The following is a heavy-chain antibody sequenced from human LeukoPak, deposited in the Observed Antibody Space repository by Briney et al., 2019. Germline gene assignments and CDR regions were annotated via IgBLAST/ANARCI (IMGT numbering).Heavy chain of an antibody. V-gene: IGHV3-48*03. Sequence: GGSLRLSSAASGFTFSSYEMNWVRQAPGKGLEWVSYISSSGSTRTYADSVKGRFTISRDNAKNSLYLEMNSLRAEDTAVYYCAREIVSAVAGNFDYWGQGTLVTVSS. CDR2: ISSSGSTR. J-gene: IGHJ4*02. CDR3: AREIVSAVAGNFDY. D-gene: IGHD6-19*01. CDR1: GFTFSSYE.